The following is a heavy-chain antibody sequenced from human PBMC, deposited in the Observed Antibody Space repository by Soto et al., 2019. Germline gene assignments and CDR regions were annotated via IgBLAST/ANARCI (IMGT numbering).Heavy chain of an antibody. CDR3: ARSAIATHCFFDL. CDR1: GGPISSSSYY. D-gene: IGHD5-18*01. CDR2: IYYTGYT. Sequence: SETLSLTCSVSGGPISSSSYYWGWIRQAPGKGLEWLATIYYTGYTYHNPSLKSHVTISVDTSKDQFSLELTSVTAADTALYYCARSAIATHCFFDLWGRGTLVTVSS. J-gene: IGHJ2*01. V-gene: IGHV4-39*01.